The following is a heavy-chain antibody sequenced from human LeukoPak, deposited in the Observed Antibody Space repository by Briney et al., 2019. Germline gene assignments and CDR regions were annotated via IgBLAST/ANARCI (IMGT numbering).Heavy chain of an antibody. Sequence: GESLKISCKGSGYSFTSYWIGWVRQMPGKGLEWMGIIYPGDSDTRYSPSFQGQVTISADKSISTAYLQWCSLKASDTAMYYCARDARDGYNPDAFDIWGQGTMVTVSS. V-gene: IGHV5-51*01. CDR2: IYPGDSDT. D-gene: IGHD5-24*01. CDR3: ARDARDGYNPDAFDI. J-gene: IGHJ3*02. CDR1: GYSFTSYW.